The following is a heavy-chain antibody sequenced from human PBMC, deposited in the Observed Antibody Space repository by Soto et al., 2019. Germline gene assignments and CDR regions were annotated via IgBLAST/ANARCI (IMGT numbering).Heavy chain of an antibody. CDR3: AGDPDSHYNDSHASSYP. V-gene: IGHV1-69*08. CDR2: IIPIIGII. Sequence: QVQLVQSGAEVKKPGSSVKVSCKASGGTFSTYTITWVRQAPGQGLEWMGRIIPIIGIINYAQKFQGRVTITADKFTGTAYMELTRLRSDDTAVYYCAGDPDSHYNDSHASSYPWGQGTLVTFSS. CDR1: GGTFSTYT. D-gene: IGHD3-22*01. J-gene: IGHJ5*02.